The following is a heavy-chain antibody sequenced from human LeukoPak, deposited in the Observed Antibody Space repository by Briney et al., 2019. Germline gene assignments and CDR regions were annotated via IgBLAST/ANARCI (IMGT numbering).Heavy chain of an antibody. CDR2: IYDDGGT. CDR3: AGDRAGRQSWVEFDL. CDR1: GFTVSSTL. J-gene: IGHJ5*02. Sequence: PGGSLRLSCIVSGFTVSSTLMDWVRQAPGKGLEWVSVIYDDGGTVYADSVKGRFTISRDTSKNMVYLQMNNLRAEDSAVYYCAGDRAGRQSWVEFDLWGQGTLVTVSS. D-gene: IGHD3-10*01. V-gene: IGHV3-53*05.